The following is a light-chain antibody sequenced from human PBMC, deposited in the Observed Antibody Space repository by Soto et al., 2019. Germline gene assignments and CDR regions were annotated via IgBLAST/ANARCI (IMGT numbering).Light chain of an antibody. CDR3: QSFDNTLSASV. CDR1: SSNIGAGYD. Sequence: QSVLTQPASVSGAPGHTVTISCTGSSSNIGAGYDVHWYKQLPGRPPQVLIYGYYYRPSGVPDRFSGSKSGTSASLAITGLQAEDEADYYCQSFDNTLSASVFGGGTKVTVL. V-gene: IGLV1-40*01. J-gene: IGLJ3*02. CDR2: GYY.